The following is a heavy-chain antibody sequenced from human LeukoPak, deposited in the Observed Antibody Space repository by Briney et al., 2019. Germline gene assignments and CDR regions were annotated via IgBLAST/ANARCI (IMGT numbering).Heavy chain of an antibody. Sequence: GGSLRLSCAASGFTFSSYSMNWVRQAPGKGLEWVSSISSSSSYIYYADSVKGRFTISRDNAKNSLYLQMNSLRAENTAVYYCARGGPSSSWDTYFDYWGQGTLVTVSS. D-gene: IGHD6-13*01. CDR2: ISSSSSYI. V-gene: IGHV3-21*01. J-gene: IGHJ4*02. CDR1: GFTFSSYS. CDR3: ARGGPSSSWDTYFDY.